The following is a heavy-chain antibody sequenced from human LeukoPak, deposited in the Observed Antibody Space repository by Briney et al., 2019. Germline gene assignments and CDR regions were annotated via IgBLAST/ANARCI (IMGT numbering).Heavy chain of an antibody. V-gene: IGHV4-59*01. D-gene: IGHD5-18*01. Sequence: SETLSLTCTISGGSISSYYWSWIRQSPGKGLEWIGYVYYSGSTNYNPSLKSRVTISVDTSKNQFSLKLSSVTAADTAVSYCARRTAMISAWFDPWGQGTLVTVSS. J-gene: IGHJ5*02. CDR1: GGSISSYY. CDR3: ARRTAMISAWFDP. CDR2: VYYSGST.